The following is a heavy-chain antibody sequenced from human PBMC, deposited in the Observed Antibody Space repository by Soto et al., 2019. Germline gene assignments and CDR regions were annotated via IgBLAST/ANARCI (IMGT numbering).Heavy chain of an antibody. CDR3: ARGISYRWVY. Sequence: SETLSLTCTVSGDSLSTDYWWSWVRQPPGKGLEWIGEIHHSGITNYIQSLKRRVTMSIDKSNNQVSLELTSVAAADTAVYYCARGISYRWVYWGQGTLFTVSS. J-gene: IGHJ4*02. D-gene: IGHD3-16*02. CDR2: IHHSGIT. CDR1: GDSLSTDYW. V-gene: IGHV4-4*02.